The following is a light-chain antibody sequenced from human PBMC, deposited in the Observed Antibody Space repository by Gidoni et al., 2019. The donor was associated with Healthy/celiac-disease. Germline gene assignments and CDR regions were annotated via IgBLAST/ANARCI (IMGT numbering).Light chain of an antibody. V-gene: IGKV1-5*03. CDR1: QSISSW. Sequence: IQMTQSPSTLSASVGDRVTLTCRASQSISSWLAWYQQKPGKAPKLLIYKASSLESGVPSRFSGSGSGTEFTLTISSLQPDDFATYYCQQYNSYRTFGQGTKVEIK. CDR2: KAS. CDR3: QQYNSYRT. J-gene: IGKJ1*01.